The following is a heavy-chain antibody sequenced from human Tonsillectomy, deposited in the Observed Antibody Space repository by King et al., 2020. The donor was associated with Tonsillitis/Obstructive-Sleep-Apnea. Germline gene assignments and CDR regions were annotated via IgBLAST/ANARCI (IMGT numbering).Heavy chain of an antibody. CDR2: INPSGGST. J-gene: IGHJ5*02. Sequence: QLVQSGAEVKKPGASVKVSCKASGYTFTSYYMHWVRQAPGQGLEWMGIINPSGGSTSYAQKFQGRVTMTRDTSTSTVYMELSSLRSEDTAVYYCSCVCSSTSCFLRGFDPWGQGTLVTVSS. V-gene: IGHV1-46*01. CDR1: GYTFTSYY. D-gene: IGHD2-2*01. CDR3: SCVCSSTSCFLRGFDP.